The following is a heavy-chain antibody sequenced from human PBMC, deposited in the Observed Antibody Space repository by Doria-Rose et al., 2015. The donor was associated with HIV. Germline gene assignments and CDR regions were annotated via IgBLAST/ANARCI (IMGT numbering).Heavy chain of an antibody. V-gene: IGHV4-34*01. CDR2: INHGGST. D-gene: IGHD4-17*01. J-gene: IGHJ1*01. CDR3: ARGPSDFGDYVAFQH. Sequence: PGKGLDWIGEINHGGSTNYNPSLKSRVTISLDMSKNQFSLKVTSVTAADTAVYYCARGPSDFGDYVAFQHWGQGTLVTVSS.